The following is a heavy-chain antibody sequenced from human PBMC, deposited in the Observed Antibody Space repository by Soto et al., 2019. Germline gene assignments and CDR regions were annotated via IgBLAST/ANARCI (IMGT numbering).Heavy chain of an antibody. CDR2: IGYDGGNK. CDR1: GFTFSSYG. Sequence: QVQLVESGGGVVQPGRSLRLSCAASGFTFSSYGMHWVRQAPGKGLERVAVIGYDGGNKYYADSVKGRFTISRDNSKNTLYLQMNSLRAEDTAVYYCARGGRSLRYFDWLYFDYWGQGTLVSVSS. J-gene: IGHJ4*02. V-gene: IGHV3-33*01. D-gene: IGHD3-9*01. CDR3: ARGGRSLRYFDWLYFDY.